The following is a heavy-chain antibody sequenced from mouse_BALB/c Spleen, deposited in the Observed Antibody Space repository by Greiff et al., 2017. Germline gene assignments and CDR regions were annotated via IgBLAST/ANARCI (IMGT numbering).Heavy chain of an antibody. J-gene: IGHJ3*01. CDR1: GYTFTSYV. CDR2: INPYNDGT. CDR3: ARNYDYDWFAY. D-gene: IGHD2-4*01. V-gene: IGHV1-14*01. Sequence: EVQLQQSGPELVKPGASVKMSCKASGYTFTSYVMHWVKQKPGQGLEWIGYINPYNDGTKYNEKFKGKATLTSDKSSSTAYMELSSLTSEDSAVYYCARNYDYDWFAYWGQGTLVTVSA.